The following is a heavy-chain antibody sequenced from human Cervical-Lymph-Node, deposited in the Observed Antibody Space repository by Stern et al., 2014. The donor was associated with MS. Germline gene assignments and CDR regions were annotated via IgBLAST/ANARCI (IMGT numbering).Heavy chain of an antibody. CDR2: VCPVFGTP. CDR1: GGTFSKFP. Sequence: VQLVESGAEVTKPGSSVKGSCKASGGTFSKFPSSWVRQAPGQGLEGMGGVCPVFGTPTYAQEFRGRVTITADVSTSTVYMELSSLRSDDTAVYYCALSSETSDRWYSLGYDLWGQGTLVTVSS. CDR3: ALSSETSDRWYSLGYDL. V-gene: IGHV1-69*01. D-gene: IGHD6-13*01. J-gene: IGHJ5*02.